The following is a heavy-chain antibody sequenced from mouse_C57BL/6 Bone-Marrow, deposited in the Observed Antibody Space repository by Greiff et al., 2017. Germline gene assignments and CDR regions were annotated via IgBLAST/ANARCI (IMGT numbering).Heavy chain of an antibody. CDR3: AREGYSGDFDY. Sequence: QVQLQQPGAELVMPGASVKLSCKASGYTFTSYWMHWVKQRPGQGLEWIGEIDPSDSYTNYNQKFKGKSTFTVDKSSSTAYIQLSSLTSEDAAVYYCAREGYSGDFDYWGQGTTLTVSS. V-gene: IGHV1-69*01. CDR2: IDPSDSYT. J-gene: IGHJ2*01. CDR1: GYTFTSYW. D-gene: IGHD2-12*01.